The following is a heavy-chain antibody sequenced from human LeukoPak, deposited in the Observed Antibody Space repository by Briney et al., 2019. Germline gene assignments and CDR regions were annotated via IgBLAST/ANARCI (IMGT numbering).Heavy chain of an antibody. CDR2: ISYDGSNK. V-gene: IGHV3-30*04. J-gene: IGHJ4*02. Sequence: GSLRLSCAASGFTFSSYAMHWVRQAPGKGLEWVAVISYDGSNKYYADSVKGRFTISRDNSKNTLYLQMNSLRAEDTAVYYCARDPGSGYDSYFDYWGQGTLVTVSS. CDR1: GFTFSSYA. D-gene: IGHD5-12*01. CDR3: ARDPGSGYDSYFDY.